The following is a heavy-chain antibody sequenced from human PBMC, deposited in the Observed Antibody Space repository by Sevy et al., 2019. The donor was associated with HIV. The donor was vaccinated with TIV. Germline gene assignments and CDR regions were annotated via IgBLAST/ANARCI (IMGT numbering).Heavy chain of an antibody. CDR2: ISTHNGDT. CDR3: ARRIYYDSSAYYWWFDH. V-gene: IGHV1-18*01. CDR1: GYTFTNYG. Sequence: ASVKVSCKASGYTFTNYGISWVRQAPRQGLEWMGWISTHNGDTNYAQKLQGRVTMTTDTSTSTAYMELRSLRSDDTAVYYCARRIYYDSSAYYWWFDHWGQGTLVTVSS. D-gene: IGHD3-22*01. J-gene: IGHJ5*02.